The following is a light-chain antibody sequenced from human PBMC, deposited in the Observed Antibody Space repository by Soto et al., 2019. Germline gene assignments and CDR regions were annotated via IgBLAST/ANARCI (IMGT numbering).Light chain of an antibody. CDR1: QSIITY. Sequence: GDTVTITCRASQSIITYLHWYQQKPGKAPRLLIYTASSLQSGVPSRFSGSGSGTDFTLTISSLQPEDCAAYYCQNSYNSWTFGQGTKVDIK. CDR3: QNSYNSWT. J-gene: IGKJ1*01. CDR2: TAS. V-gene: IGKV1-39*01.